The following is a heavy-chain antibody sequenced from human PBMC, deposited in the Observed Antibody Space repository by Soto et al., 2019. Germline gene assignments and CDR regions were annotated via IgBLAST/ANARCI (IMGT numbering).Heavy chain of an antibody. CDR2: IYYSGST. V-gene: IGHV4-59*01. J-gene: IGHJ5*02. CDR1: DGSSSGYC. D-gene: IGHD3-9*01. CDR3: AHFRGDILTAYYDGWFDP. Sequence: PSQPMSVTCSVADGSSSGYCWSCIRQPTGKGLEWIGYIYYSGSTNYNPSLKSRLTITKDTSKNQVVLTMTNMDPVDTATYYCAHFRGDILTAYYDGWFDPWGQGTLVTVSS.